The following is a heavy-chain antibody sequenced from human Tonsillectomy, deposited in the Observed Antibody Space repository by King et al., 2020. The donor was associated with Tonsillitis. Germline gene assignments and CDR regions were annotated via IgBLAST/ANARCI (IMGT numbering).Heavy chain of an antibody. CDR3: VRYEGGVFDP. V-gene: IGHV4-31*03. D-gene: IGHD2-15*01. CDR2: IYYSENT. CDR1: GGSISGGTYY. Sequence: QLQESGPGLVKPSQTPSLTCTVSGGSISGGTYYWSWIRQHPGKGLEWIGYIYYSENTFYNPSLKSRLTISVDTSKNQFSLKLSSVTAADTAVYYCVRYEGGVFDPWGQGTLVTVSS. J-gene: IGHJ5*02.